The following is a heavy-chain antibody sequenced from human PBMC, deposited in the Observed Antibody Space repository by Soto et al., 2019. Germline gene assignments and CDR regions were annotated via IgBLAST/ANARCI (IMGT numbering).Heavy chain of an antibody. D-gene: IGHD3-9*01. CDR3: ARGALYYDILNWFDP. Sequence: SETLSLTCTVSGGSVSSGSYYWSWIRQPPGKGLEWIGYIYYSGSTNYNPSLKSRVTISVDTSKNQFSLKLSSVTAADTAVYYCARGALYYDILNWFDPWGQGTLVTVSS. CDR2: IYYSGST. J-gene: IGHJ5*02. CDR1: GGSVSSGSYY. V-gene: IGHV4-61*01.